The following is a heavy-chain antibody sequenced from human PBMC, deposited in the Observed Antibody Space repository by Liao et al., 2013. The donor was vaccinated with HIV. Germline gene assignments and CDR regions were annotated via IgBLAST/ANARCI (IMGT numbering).Heavy chain of an antibody. D-gene: IGHD2-21*02. CDR3: ATQRRTSSDWPIGLT. V-gene: IGHV4-4*07. CDR1: VPIRSHS. Sequence: QVQLQESGPRLVKPSETLSLTCSVSVPIRSHSWTWIRQPAGKGLEWIGHIFAGGAVNYNPALNGRVTISLDTSKNQFSLTLTSVTAADTAIYYCATQRRTSSDWPIGLTWGQGLLVAVSP. CDR2: IFAGGAV. J-gene: IGHJ5*02.